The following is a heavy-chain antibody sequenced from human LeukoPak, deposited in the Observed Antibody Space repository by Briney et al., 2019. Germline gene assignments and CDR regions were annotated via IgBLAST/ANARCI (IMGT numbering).Heavy chain of an antibody. CDR2: IWYDGSNK. Sequence: GGSLRLSCAASGFTFSTYGIHWVRQAPGKGLEWVAVIWYDGSNKYYTDSVKGRFTISRDNSKNTLYLLMNTLRAEDTALYYCTKDAKGANTYGYFDYWGQGSLVTVSS. D-gene: IGHD5-18*01. CDR1: GFTFSTYG. J-gene: IGHJ4*02. CDR3: TKDAKGANTYGYFDY. V-gene: IGHV3-33*06.